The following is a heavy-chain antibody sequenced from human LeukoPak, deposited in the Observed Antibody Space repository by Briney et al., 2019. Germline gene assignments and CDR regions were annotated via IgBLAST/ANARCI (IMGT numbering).Heavy chain of an antibody. CDR1: GGSLSSNSYF. J-gene: IGHJ4*02. CDR3: ARGGPSSSRYRVGYFDY. CDR2: IYYSGST. Sequence: PSETLSLTCTVSGGSLSSNSYFWGWIRQPPGKGLDWIGIIYYSGSTYYNPSLKSRVSISMDTSKNQFSLKLSSVTAADTAVYYCARGGPSSSRYRVGYFDYWGQGTLVTVSS. D-gene: IGHD6-13*01. V-gene: IGHV4-39*01.